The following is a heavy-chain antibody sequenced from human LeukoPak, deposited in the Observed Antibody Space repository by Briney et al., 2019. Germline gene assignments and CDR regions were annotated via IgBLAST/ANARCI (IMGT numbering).Heavy chain of an antibody. Sequence: PGGSLRLSCAASGFTLSSYAMSWVRQAPGKGLEWVSAISGSGGSTYYADSVKGRFTISRDNSKNTLYLQMNSLRAEDTAVYYCAKDSRIAVAGTFDYWGQGTLVTVSS. V-gene: IGHV3-23*01. CDR3: AKDSRIAVAGTFDY. D-gene: IGHD6-19*01. J-gene: IGHJ4*02. CDR2: ISGSGGST. CDR1: GFTLSSYA.